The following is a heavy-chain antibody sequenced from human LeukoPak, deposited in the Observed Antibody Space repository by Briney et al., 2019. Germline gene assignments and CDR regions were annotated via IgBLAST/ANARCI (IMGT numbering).Heavy chain of an antibody. CDR3: AKQFVDI. D-gene: IGHD3-10*01. CDR2: IKEDGTET. Sequence: GGSLRLSCAASGFMFSSNWMSWVRLAPGKGLEWVANIKEDGTETYYVDSVKGRFTISRDNAKISLYLQMNSLRVEDTAVYYCAKQFVDIWGQGTLVIVSS. V-gene: IGHV3-7*03. J-gene: IGHJ5*02. CDR1: GFMFSSNW.